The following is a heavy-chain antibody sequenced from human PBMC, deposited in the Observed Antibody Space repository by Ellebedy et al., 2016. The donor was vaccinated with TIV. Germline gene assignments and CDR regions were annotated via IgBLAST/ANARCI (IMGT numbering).Heavy chain of an antibody. V-gene: IGHV4-4*02. Sequence: MPSETLSLTCAVSGGSISSSTWWSLVRPPPGKVLEWIWDLYQHGSTNYNPALKSRVTISVDTSKNQFALKLSSVTAADTAVYYCARILRAGSDGDYFDYWGQGTQVTASS. CDR3: ARILRAGSDGDYFDY. CDR1: GGSISSSTW. D-gene: IGHD3-3*01. J-gene: IGHJ4*02. CDR2: LYQHGST.